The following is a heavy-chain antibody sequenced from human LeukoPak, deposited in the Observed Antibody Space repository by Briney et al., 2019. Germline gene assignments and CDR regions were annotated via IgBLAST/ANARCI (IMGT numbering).Heavy chain of an antibody. J-gene: IGHJ4*02. Sequence: PSETLSLTCAVYGGSFSGYYWSWIRQPPGKGLEWIGEINHSGSTNYNPSLKSRVTISVDTSKNQFSLKLSSVTAADTAVYYCARGDSGSPLDYWGQGTLVTVSS. CDR3: ARGDSGSPLDY. CDR1: GGSFSGYY. D-gene: IGHD1-26*01. V-gene: IGHV4-34*01. CDR2: INHSGST.